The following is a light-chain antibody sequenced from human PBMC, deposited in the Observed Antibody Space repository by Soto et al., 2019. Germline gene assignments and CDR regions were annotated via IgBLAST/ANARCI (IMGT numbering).Light chain of an antibody. CDR3: RLYNSYGT. V-gene: IGKV1-5*01. Sequence: TQMTQSLSTVSASVGDSVTITCPASQSVSMWLSWYQQKSGKAPRLLIYDASNLESGVQSRFSGSGSRTEFTLTIRSLEPDEFATDYCRLYNSYGTFGHGNKVELK. CDR1: QSVSMW. J-gene: IGKJ1*01. CDR2: DAS.